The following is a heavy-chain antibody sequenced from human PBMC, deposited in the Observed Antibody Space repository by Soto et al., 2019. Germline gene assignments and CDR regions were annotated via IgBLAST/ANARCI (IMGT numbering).Heavy chain of an antibody. J-gene: IGHJ6*02. CDR3: AKEAGYSYGYDGMDV. CDR1: GFTFSSYA. V-gene: IGHV3-23*01. D-gene: IGHD5-18*01. CDR2: ISGSGGST. Sequence: EVQLLESGGGLVQPGGSLRLSCAASGFTFSSYAMSWVRQAPGKGLEWVSGISGSGGSTNYADSVKARFTISRDNSKNTLYLQMNSLRAEDTAVYYCAKEAGYSYGYDGMDVWGQGTTVTVSS.